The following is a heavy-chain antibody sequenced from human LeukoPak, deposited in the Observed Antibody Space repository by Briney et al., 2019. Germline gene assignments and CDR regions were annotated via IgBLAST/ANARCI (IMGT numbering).Heavy chain of an antibody. D-gene: IGHD3-22*01. V-gene: IGHV4-34*09. Sequence: SETLSLTCAVYGGSFSGYYWSWIRQPPGKGLEWIGEINHSGSTNYNPSLKSRVTISVDTSKNQFSLKLSSVTAADTAVYYCARGYDSSGYYPGYFDYWGQGTLVTVSS. CDR1: GGSFSGYY. CDR2: INHSGST. J-gene: IGHJ4*02. CDR3: ARGYDSSGYYPGYFDY.